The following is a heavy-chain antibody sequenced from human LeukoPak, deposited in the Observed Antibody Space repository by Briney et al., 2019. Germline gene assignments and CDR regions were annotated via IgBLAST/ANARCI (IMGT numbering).Heavy chain of an antibody. CDR3: ARDRTPWYCSGGSCFTPGDY. CDR2: ISSSSSYI. CDR1: GFTFSSYS. D-gene: IGHD2-15*01. V-gene: IGHV3-21*01. J-gene: IGHJ4*02. Sequence: GGSLRLSCAASGFTFSSYSMNWVRQAPGKGLEWVSSISSSSSYIYYADSVKGRFTISRDNAKNSLYLQMNSLRAEDTAVYYCARDRTPWYCSGGSCFTPGDYWGQGTLVTVSS.